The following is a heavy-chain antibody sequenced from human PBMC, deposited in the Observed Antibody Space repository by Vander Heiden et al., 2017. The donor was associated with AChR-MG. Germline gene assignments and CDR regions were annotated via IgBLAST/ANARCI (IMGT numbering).Heavy chain of an antibody. V-gene: IGHV3-23*01. D-gene: IGHD6-6*01. J-gene: IGHJ6*03. Sequence: EVKLLESGGGLVQPGGSRRLSCAASGFIFRNLAMNWVRQAPGKGLEWVSTVSENGDHTYYADSVKGRFTISRDNSKNTLYLQMNSLSAEDTAVYYCAKRRGTSSGYYYYHMDVWGKGTTVTVSS. CDR2: VSENGDHT. CDR1: GFIFRNLA. CDR3: AKRRGTSSGYYYYHMDV.